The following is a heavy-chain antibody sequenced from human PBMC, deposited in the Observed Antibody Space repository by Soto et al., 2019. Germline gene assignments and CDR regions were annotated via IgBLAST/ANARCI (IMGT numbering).Heavy chain of an antibody. Sequence: QVQLQQWGAGLLKPSETLSLTCAVYGGSFSGYYWSWIRQPPGKGLEWLGEINHSGSTNYNPSLKSLVTISVDTSKNQFSLKLSSVTAADTAVYYCARDTGIAAAGRGHWFDPWGQGTLVTVSS. V-gene: IGHV4-34*01. CDR1: GGSFSGYY. J-gene: IGHJ5*02. D-gene: IGHD6-13*01. CDR3: ARDTGIAAAGRGHWFDP. CDR2: INHSGST.